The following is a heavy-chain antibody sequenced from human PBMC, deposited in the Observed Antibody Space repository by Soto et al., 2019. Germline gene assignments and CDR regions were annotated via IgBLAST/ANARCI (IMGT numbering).Heavy chain of an antibody. J-gene: IGHJ4*02. Sequence: ASVKVSCKASGGAFSSYAISWVRQAPGQGLEWMGGIIPIFGTANYAQKFQGRVTITADESTSTAYMELSSLRSEDTAVYYCARDTGPGFVVVPAAMDYWGQGTLVTVSS. V-gene: IGHV1-69*13. CDR1: GGAFSSYA. D-gene: IGHD2-2*01. CDR2: IIPIFGTA. CDR3: ARDTGPGFVVVPAAMDY.